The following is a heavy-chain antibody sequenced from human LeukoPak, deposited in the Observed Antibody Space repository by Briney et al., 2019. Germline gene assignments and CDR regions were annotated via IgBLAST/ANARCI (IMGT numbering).Heavy chain of an antibody. D-gene: IGHD3-10*01. Sequence: GGSLRLSCAASGFTFSSYAMSWVRQAPGKGLEWVSAISGSGGSTYYAGSVKGRFTISRDNSKNTLYLQMNSLRAEDTAVYYCAKMDGSGSYYTPYYYYYGMDVWGQGTTVTVSS. J-gene: IGHJ6*02. CDR2: ISGSGGST. CDR1: GFTFSSYA. V-gene: IGHV3-23*01. CDR3: AKMDGSGSYYTPYYYYYGMDV.